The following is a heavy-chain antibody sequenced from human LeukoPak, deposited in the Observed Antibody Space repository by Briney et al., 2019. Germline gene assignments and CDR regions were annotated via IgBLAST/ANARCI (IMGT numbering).Heavy chain of an antibody. CDR2: IYTSGST. J-gene: IGHJ6*03. CDR3: ARVYGDYQSYYYYMDV. D-gene: IGHD4-17*01. CDR1: GGSISSYY. Sequence: SETLSLTCTVSGGSISSYYWSWIRQPAGKGLEWIGRIYTSGSTNYNPSLKSRVTMSVDTSKNQFSLKLSSVTAADTAVYYCARVYGDYQSYYYYMDVWGKGTTVTVSS. V-gene: IGHV4-4*07.